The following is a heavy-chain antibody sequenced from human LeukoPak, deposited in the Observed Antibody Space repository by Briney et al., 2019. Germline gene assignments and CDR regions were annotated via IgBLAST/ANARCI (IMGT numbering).Heavy chain of an antibody. D-gene: IGHD6-19*01. J-gene: IGHJ4*02. CDR1: GFTFSDYW. CDR2: IRRDGDEK. V-gene: IGHV3-7*01. Sequence: GGSLRLSCAASGFTFSDYWMSWVRQAPGKGLEWVANIRRDGDEKHYVDSVKGRFTISRDNAKNSLYLQMNSLRAEDTAVYYCARVAVAGPYFDYWGQGTLVTVSS. CDR3: ARVAVAGPYFDY.